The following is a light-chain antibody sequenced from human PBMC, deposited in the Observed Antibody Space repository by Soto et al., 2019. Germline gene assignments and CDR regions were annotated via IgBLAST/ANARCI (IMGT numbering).Light chain of an antibody. J-gene: IGKJ2*01. Sequence: DIQMTQSPSSLSASVRDRVTITCRASQGISNYLAWYQQKPGKVPKLLIYAASTLQSGVPSRFSGSGSGTDFTLTIGSLQTEDVATYDCQKYNSAPHTFGQGTKLEIK. CDR3: QKYNSAPHT. CDR1: QGISNY. CDR2: AAS. V-gene: IGKV1-27*01.